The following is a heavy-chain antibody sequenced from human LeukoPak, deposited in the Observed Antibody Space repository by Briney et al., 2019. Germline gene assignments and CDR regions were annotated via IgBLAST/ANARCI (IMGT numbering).Heavy chain of an antibody. V-gene: IGHV3-74*01. Sequence: PGGSLRLSCSASGFTFSSYWMHWVRQAPGKGLVWVSRINTGGSSTSYADSVKGRFTISRDNAKNTLYLQMNSLRAEDTAVYYCAILTGTTEVPWGQGTLVTVSS. CDR1: GFTFSSYW. CDR3: AILTGTTEVP. D-gene: IGHD1-7*01. CDR2: INTGGSST. J-gene: IGHJ5*02.